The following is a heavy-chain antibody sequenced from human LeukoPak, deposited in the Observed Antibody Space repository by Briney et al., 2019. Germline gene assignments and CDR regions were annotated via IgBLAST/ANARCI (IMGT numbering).Heavy chain of an antibody. Sequence: GASVKVSCKASGYTFTSYDINWVRQATGQGLEWMGWMNPNSGNTGYAQKFQGRVTITRNTSISTAYMELSSLRSEDTAVYYRARAKRGYSYGYWYYYYYYMDVWGEGTTVTVSS. V-gene: IGHV1-8*03. CDR1: GYTFTSYD. J-gene: IGHJ6*03. D-gene: IGHD5-18*01. CDR3: ARAKRGYSYGYWYYYYYYMDV. CDR2: MNPNSGNT.